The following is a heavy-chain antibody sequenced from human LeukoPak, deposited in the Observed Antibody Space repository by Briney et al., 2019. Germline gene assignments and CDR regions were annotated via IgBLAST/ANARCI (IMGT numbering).Heavy chain of an antibody. CDR1: GFTFSSYW. CDR2: IKQDGSEK. CDR3: ATYPRPSYSFDY. V-gene: IGHV3-7*01. Sequence: AGGSLRLSCAASGFTFSSYWMSWIRQAPGKGLEWVANIKQDGSEKYYVDSVKGRFTISRDNAKNSVYLQMNSLRAEDTAVYYCATYPRPSYSFDYWGRGTLATISS. D-gene: IGHD2-21*01. J-gene: IGHJ4*02.